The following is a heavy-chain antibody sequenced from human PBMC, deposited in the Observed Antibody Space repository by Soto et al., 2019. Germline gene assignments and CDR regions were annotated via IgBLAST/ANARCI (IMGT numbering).Heavy chain of an antibody. CDR1: GDSISSNSVV. Sequence: SQTLSLTCAISGDSISSNSVVWNWIRQSPSRGLEWLGRTYYRSKWYHDYAGSVKSRITVNPDTSKNQFFLQLNSVTPEDTAVYYCARDHISSWYPGLDYWGQGTLVTVSS. D-gene: IGHD6-13*01. J-gene: IGHJ4*02. CDR3: ARDHISSWYPGLDY. CDR2: TYYRSKWYH. V-gene: IGHV6-1*01.